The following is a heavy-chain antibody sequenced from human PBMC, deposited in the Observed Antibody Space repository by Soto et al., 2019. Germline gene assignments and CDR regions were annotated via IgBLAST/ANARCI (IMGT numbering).Heavy chain of an antibody. J-gene: IGHJ6*02. CDR3: ARRMAGEPAATFYYYAMDV. Sequence: GESLKISCKASGYSFTNYWIGWVRQMPGKGLEWLGIIFPGDSDTRYNPSFQGQVTISADRSVNTAHLQWNSLRASDTATYYCARRMAGEPAATFYYYAMDVWGQGTTVTVSS. CDR2: IFPGDSDT. V-gene: IGHV5-51*01. CDR1: GYSFTNYW. D-gene: IGHD2-2*01.